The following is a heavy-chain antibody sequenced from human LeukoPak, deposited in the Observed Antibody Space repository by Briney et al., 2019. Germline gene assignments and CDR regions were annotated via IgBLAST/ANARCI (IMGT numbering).Heavy chain of an antibody. D-gene: IGHD6-19*01. CDR3: AKLPYSSGQYYFDY. CDR1: GFTFSNYA. V-gene: IGHV3-23*01. Sequence: GRSLRLSCAASGFTFSNYAMSWVRQAPGKGLEWVSSISGSGDSTYQTDSVKGRFTISRDISKNTLYLQMNSLRAEDTAVYYCAKLPYSSGQYYFDYWGQGTLVTVSS. CDR2: ISGSGDST. J-gene: IGHJ4*02.